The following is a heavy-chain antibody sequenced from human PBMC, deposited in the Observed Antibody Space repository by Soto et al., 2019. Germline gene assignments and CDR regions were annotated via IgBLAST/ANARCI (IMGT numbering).Heavy chain of an antibody. J-gene: IGHJ6*02. CDR1: GYTFTSFY. Sequence: QVQLVQSGAEVKKPGASVKVSCKASGYTFTSFYMHWVRQAPGQGLEWMGIINPSGTTTDYAQKFQGRVTMTRDTSTSTYYLELSRLTSEDTAVSYCANPQIARHYYYGMEVWGQGTAVTVSS. CDR2: INPSGTTT. CDR3: ANPQIARHYYYGMEV. V-gene: IGHV1-46*01.